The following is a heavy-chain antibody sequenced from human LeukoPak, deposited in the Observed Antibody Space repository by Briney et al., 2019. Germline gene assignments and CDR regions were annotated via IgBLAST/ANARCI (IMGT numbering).Heavy chain of an antibody. J-gene: IGHJ4*02. CDR2: TDTEGTST. CDR1: GFTFNAYW. CDR3: ARDSYNNVDY. Sequence: PGGSLRLSCAASGFTFNAYWMHWVRQAPGQGLVWVSRTDTEGTSTHYADSVKGRFTVSRGNAKNTVYLQMNSLRAEDTAVYYCARDSYNNVDYWGQGTLVTVSS. D-gene: IGHD5-24*01. V-gene: IGHV3-74*01.